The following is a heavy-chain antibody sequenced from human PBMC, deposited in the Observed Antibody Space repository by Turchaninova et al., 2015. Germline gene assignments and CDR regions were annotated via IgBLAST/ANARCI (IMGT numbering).Heavy chain of an antibody. Sequence: PGASVKVSCQASGYTLTTYAIHWVRQAPGRRIEWMGWISTYNGDTHYSQNFQGRVTITRDTSASTAYMELSSLRSEDTAMYFCARDAGTYNDFWRGQNYFDYWGQGTPVTVSS. V-gene: IGHV1-3*04. J-gene: IGHJ4*02. CDR3: ARDAGTYNDFWRGQNYFDY. D-gene: IGHD3-3*01. CDR2: ISTYNGDT. CDR1: GYTLTTYA.